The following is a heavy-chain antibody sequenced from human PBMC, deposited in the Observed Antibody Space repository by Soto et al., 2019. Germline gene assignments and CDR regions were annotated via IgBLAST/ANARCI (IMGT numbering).Heavy chain of an antibody. CDR3: ASHSGSYSRSYYYYGMDV. CDR1: GYTFTSYY. J-gene: IGHJ6*02. CDR2: INPSGGST. D-gene: IGHD1-26*01. V-gene: IGHV1-46*01. Sequence: GASVTVSCKASGYTFTSYYMHWVRQAPGQGLEWMGIINPSGGSTSYAQKFQGRVTMTRDTSTSTVYMELSSLRSEDTAVYYCASHSGSYSRSYYYYGMDVWGQGTTVTVSS.